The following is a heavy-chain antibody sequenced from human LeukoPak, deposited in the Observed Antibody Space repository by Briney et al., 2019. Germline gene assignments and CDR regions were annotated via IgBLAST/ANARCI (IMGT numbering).Heavy chain of an antibody. Sequence: PGGSLRLSCAASGFTFSSYSMNWVRQAPGKGLEWVLSISSSSSYIYYADSVKGRFTISRDNAKNSLYLQMNSLRAEDTAVYYCARGITMIVVVTAFDYWGQGTLATVSS. V-gene: IGHV3-21*01. D-gene: IGHD3-22*01. CDR1: GFTFSSYS. CDR2: ISSSSSYI. J-gene: IGHJ4*02. CDR3: ARGITMIVVVTAFDY.